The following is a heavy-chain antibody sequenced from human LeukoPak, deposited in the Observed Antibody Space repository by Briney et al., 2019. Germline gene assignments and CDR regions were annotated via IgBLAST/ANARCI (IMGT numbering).Heavy chain of an antibody. J-gene: IGHJ4*02. V-gene: IGHV1-58*02. CDR3: AAELYSGTYGRCCSFAF. CDR2: IIVGSGRT. CDR1: GFTFSNSA. D-gene: IGHD1-26*01. Sequence: SAKVSCKTSGFTFSNSAMQWVRQARGQRLEWIGWIIVGSGRTHYAQNLQERITITRDMSTNTAYMELSSLRSEDTAVYYCAAELYSGTYGRCCSFAFWGQGTQVTVSS.